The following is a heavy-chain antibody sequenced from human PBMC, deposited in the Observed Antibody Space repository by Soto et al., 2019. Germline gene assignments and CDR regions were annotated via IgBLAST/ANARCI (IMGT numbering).Heavy chain of an antibody. D-gene: IGHD2-2*01. CDR1: GFTFSSYA. Sequence: PGGSLRLSCVASGFTFSSYAMKWVRQAPGKGLEWVSLIGESGTPTYYADSVKGRFTISRDNSGNTLFLEMYSLRAEDTAVYYCARYIPGVRYYGMDVWGQGTTVTVSS. CDR3: ARYIPGVRYYGMDV. V-gene: IGHV3-23*01. J-gene: IGHJ6*02. CDR2: IGESGTPT.